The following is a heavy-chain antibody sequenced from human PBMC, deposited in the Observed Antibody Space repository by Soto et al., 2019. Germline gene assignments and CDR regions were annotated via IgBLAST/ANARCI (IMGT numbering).Heavy chain of an antibody. CDR1: GYTFTSYA. CDR2: INAGNGNT. CDR3: ARAHFGYCSGGSCSPGFWFDP. J-gene: IGHJ5*02. V-gene: IGHV1-3*01. D-gene: IGHD2-15*01. Sequence: ASVKVSCKASGYTFTSYAMHWVRQAPGQRLEWMGWINAGNGNTKYSQKFQGRVTITRDTSASTAYMELSSLRSEDAAVYYCARAHFGYCSGGSCSPGFWFDPWGQGTLVTVSS.